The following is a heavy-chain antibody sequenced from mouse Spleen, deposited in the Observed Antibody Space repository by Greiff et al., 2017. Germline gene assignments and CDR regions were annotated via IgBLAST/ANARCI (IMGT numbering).Heavy chain of an antibody. Sequence: VQGVESGPGLVQPSQSLSITCTVSGFSLTSYGVHWVRQSPGKGLEWLGVIWSGGSTDYNAAFISRLSISKDNSKSQVFFKMNSLQADDTAIYYCARNSYYGSSYDYYAMDYWGQGTSVTVSS. D-gene: IGHD1-1*01. CDR3: ARNSYYGSSYDYYAMDY. J-gene: IGHJ4*01. V-gene: IGHV2-2*01. CDR2: IWSGGST. CDR1: GFSLTSYG.